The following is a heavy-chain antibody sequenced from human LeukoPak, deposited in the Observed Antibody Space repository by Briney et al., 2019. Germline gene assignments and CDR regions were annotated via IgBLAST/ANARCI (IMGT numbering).Heavy chain of an antibody. Sequence: ASVKVSRKASGYTFTSYDINWVRQATGQGLEWMGWMNPNSGNTGYAQKFQGRVTMTRNTSISTAYMELSSLRSEDTAVYYCARGRTAKVLLWFGELFPKRDAFDIWGQGTMVTVSS. J-gene: IGHJ3*02. CDR1: GYTFTSYD. CDR3: ARGRTAKVLLWFGELFPKRDAFDI. D-gene: IGHD3-10*01. CDR2: MNPNSGNT. V-gene: IGHV1-8*01.